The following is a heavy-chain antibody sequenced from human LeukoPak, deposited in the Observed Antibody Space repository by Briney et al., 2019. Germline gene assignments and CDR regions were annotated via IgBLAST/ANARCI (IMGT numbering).Heavy chain of an antibody. CDR2: ISPGGST. CDR1: GFTFTNYA. D-gene: IGHD3-10*01. J-gene: IGHJ4*02. CDR3: AKRSGSGGPFDY. V-gene: IGHV3-23*01. Sequence: RGSLRLSCAASGFTFTNYAMSWVRQAPGRGLEWVSNISPGGSTNYADSVKGRFTISRDNYKNTMYLQMNSLRAEDTAVYYCAKRSGSGGPFDYWGQGILVTVSS.